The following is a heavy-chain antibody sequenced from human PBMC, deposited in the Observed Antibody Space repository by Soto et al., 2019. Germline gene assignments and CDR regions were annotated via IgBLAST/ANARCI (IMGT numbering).Heavy chain of an antibody. CDR3: ARVVPGAEDWFGP. CDR2: ISLYSNGT. J-gene: IGHJ5*02. Sequence: ASVKVSCKTSGYTFSNYGITWVRQAPGQPLEWLGWISLYSNGTNYAQKFQGRVSMTTDTSTTTAYMELRSLRSDDTAVYYCARVVPGAEDWFGPWGQGTLVTVSS. CDR1: GYTFSNYG. V-gene: IGHV1-18*01.